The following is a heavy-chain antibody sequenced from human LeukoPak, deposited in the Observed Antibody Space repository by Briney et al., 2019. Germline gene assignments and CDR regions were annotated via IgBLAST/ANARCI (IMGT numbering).Heavy chain of an antibody. Sequence: GGSLRLSCAASGFTVSNNYMTWVRRAPGKGLEWVSVIYSGGSTYYADTVKGRFTISRDNSKNTLYLQMNSLRVEDTAVYYCARDLVSSAGGFDYWGQGTLVTVSS. J-gene: IGHJ4*02. V-gene: IGHV3-66*01. CDR3: ARDLVSSAGGFDY. D-gene: IGHD6-6*01. CDR1: GFTVSNNY. CDR2: IYSGGST.